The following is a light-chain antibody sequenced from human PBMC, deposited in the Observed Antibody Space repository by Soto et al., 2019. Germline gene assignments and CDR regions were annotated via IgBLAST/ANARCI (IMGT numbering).Light chain of an antibody. CDR2: GAS. J-gene: IGKJ1*01. Sequence: DIVLTQSPGTLSLSPGERTTLSCRASQSVTSSYLAWYQQKPGQAPRLVIYGASSRATGIPDRFTGGGSGTDFTLIISRLEPEGFAVYYCQQYGTSRQTFGQGTKVDIK. V-gene: IGKV3-20*01. CDR3: QQYGTSRQT. CDR1: QSVTSSY.